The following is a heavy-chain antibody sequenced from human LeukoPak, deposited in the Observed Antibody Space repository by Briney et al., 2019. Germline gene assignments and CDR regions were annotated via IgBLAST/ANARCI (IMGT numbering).Heavy chain of an antibody. V-gene: IGHV1-69*13. Sequence: SVKVSCKASGGTFSSYAISWVRQAPGQGLEWMGVIIPIFGTANYAQKFQGRVTITADESTSTAYMELSSLRSEDTAVYYCASAGDTAMANYYYYYMDVWGKGTTVTVSS. CDR3: ASAGDTAMANYYYYYMDV. CDR1: GGTFSSYA. CDR2: IIPIFGTA. D-gene: IGHD5-18*01. J-gene: IGHJ6*03.